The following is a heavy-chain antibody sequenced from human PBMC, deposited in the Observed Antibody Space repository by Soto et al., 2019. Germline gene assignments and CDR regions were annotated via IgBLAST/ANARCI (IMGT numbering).Heavy chain of an antibody. CDR1: GFSVSSDY. V-gene: IGHV3-53*05. D-gene: IGHD6-13*01. Sequence: PGGSLRLSCAASGFSVSSDYMTLVRQAPGKGLEWVSIIYKSGGTNYAQKFQGRVTMTRDTSTSTVYMEVRSLRSEDTALYYCAREAAATNGLDVWGQGTTVTVSS. CDR2: IYKSGGT. CDR3: AREAAATNGLDV. J-gene: IGHJ6*02.